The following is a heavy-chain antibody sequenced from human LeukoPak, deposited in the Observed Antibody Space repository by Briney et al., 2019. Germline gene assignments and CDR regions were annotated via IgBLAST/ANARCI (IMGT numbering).Heavy chain of an antibody. J-gene: IGHJ5*02. D-gene: IGHD3-10*01. CDR2: ISSSGSDI. V-gene: IGHV3-21*01. CDR3: AREGYSGSGGFDP. CDR1: GFTFSRYR. Sequence: GGSLRLSCAASGFTFSRYRMNWVRQAPGKGLEWVSSISSSGSDIYYADSVKGRFTVSRDNAKNSLYLQMNSLRAEDTAVYYCAREGYSGSGGFDPWGQGTLVTVSS.